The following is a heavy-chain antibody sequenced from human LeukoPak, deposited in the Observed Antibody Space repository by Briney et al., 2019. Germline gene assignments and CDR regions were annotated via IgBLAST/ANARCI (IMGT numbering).Heavy chain of an antibody. V-gene: IGHV4-31*02. CDR1: GFTFSDYY. J-gene: IGHJ4*02. Sequence: LRLSCAASGFTFSDYYMSWIRQHPGKGLEWIGYIYNSGSTYYNPSLKSRVTISVDTSRNHFSLRLTSVTAADSAVYYCARGAPPDSWGQGTLVTVSS. CDR2: IYNSGST. CDR3: ARGAPPDS.